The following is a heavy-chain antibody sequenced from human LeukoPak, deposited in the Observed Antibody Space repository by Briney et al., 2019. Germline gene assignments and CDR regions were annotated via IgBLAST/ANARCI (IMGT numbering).Heavy chain of an antibody. D-gene: IGHD3-22*01. J-gene: IGHJ4*02. V-gene: IGHV3-74*01. Sequence: GGSLRLSCAASGFTFSSYWMSWVRQAPGKGLVWVSRISDGGSTTTYADSVKGRFTISRDNAKNTLYLQMNGLRAEDTAVYYCSRSAYYDGSGNYYDYWGQGTLVTVSS. CDR3: SRSAYYDGSGNYYDY. CDR1: GFTFSSYW. CDR2: ISDGGSTT.